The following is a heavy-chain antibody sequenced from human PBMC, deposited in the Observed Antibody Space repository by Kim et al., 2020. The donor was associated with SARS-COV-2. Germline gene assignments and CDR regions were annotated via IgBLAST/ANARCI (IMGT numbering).Heavy chain of an antibody. CDR3: TRMDYYDSSGYQNWFDP. CDR2: IRSKAYGGTT. Sequence: GGSLRLSCTASGFTFGDYAMSWFRQAPGKGLEWVGFIRSKAYGGTTEYAASVKGRFTISRDDSKSIAYLQMNSLKTEDTAVYYCTRMDYYDSSGYQNWFDPWGQGTLVTVSS. D-gene: IGHD3-22*01. V-gene: IGHV3-49*03. J-gene: IGHJ5*02. CDR1: GFTFGDYA.